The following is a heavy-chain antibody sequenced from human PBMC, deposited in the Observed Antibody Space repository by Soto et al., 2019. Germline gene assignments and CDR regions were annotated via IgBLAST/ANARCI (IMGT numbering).Heavy chain of an antibody. V-gene: IGHV3-66*01. J-gene: IGHJ4*02. D-gene: IGHD5-18*01. CDR3: ARGGAYIYGPQYD. CDR1: GFTVSSKY. CDR2: IQSGGPT. Sequence: GGSLRLSCAASGFTVSSKYMSWVRQAPGKGLEWVSLIQSGGPTYYADSVKGRFTISRDYAKNTLYLQMNSLRVEDTAVYYCARGGAYIYGPQYDWGQGTLVTVSA.